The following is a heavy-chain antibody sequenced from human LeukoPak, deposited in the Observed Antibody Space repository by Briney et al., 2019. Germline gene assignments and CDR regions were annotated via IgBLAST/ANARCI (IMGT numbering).Heavy chain of an antibody. CDR1: GFTFSSYG. D-gene: IGHD5-24*01. CDR2: ISYDGSNK. CDR3: AKRESNYLFDY. J-gene: IGHJ4*02. Sequence: GGSLRLSCAAPGFTFSSYGMHWVRQAPGKGLEGVAVISYDGSNKYYADSVKGRFTISRDNSKNTLYLQMNSLRAEDTAVYYCAKRESNYLFDYWGQGTLVTVSS. V-gene: IGHV3-30*18.